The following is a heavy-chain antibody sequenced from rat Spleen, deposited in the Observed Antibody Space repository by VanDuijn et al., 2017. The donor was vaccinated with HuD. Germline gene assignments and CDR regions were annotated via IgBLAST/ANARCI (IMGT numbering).Heavy chain of an antibody. Sequence: EVKLVESDGGLVQPGRSLKLSCAASGFTFSDYYMAWVRQAPTKGLEWVATISSDGRRNYYRDSVKGRFTISRDNAKSTLYLQMDSLRSEDTATYYCARHGIYNNYGWFAYWGQGVMVTVSS. CDR1: GFTFSDYY. J-gene: IGHJ2*01. CDR2: ISSDGRRN. CDR3: ARHGIYNNYGWFAY. D-gene: IGHD1-10*01. V-gene: IGHV5-29*01.